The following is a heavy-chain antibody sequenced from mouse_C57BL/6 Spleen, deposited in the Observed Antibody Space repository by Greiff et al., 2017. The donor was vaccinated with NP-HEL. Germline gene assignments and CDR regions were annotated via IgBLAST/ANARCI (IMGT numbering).Heavy chain of an antibody. CDR1: GYTFTSYW. V-gene: IGHV1-59*01. D-gene: IGHD2-3*01. CDR2: IDPSDSYT. CDR3: ASGGDDGFY. Sequence: QVQLQQPGAELVRPGTSVKLSCKASGYTFTSYWMHWVKQRPGQGLEWIGVIDPSDSYTNYNQKFKGKATLTVDTSSSTAYMQLSSLTSEDSAVYYCASGGDDGFYWGQGTTLTVSS. J-gene: IGHJ2*01.